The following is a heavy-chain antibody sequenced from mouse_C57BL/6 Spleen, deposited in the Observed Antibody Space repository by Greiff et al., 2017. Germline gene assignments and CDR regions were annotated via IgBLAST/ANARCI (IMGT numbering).Heavy chain of an antibody. Sequence: DVHLVESGGGLVKPGGSLKLSCAASGFTFSDYGMHWVRQAPEKGLEWVAYISSGSSTIYYADTVKGRFTISRDNAKNTLFLQMTSLRSEDTAMYYCARRSDYYGSRDYAMDYWGQGTSVTVSS. CDR2: ISSGSSTI. CDR3: ARRSDYYGSRDYAMDY. V-gene: IGHV5-17*01. CDR1: GFTFSDYG. D-gene: IGHD1-1*01. J-gene: IGHJ4*01.